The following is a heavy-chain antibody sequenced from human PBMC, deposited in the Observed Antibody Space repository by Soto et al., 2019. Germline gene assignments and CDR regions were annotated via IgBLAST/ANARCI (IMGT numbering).Heavy chain of an antibody. D-gene: IGHD6-13*01. CDR3: AHRKPNSSSWRTNFYY. J-gene: IGHJ4*02. CDR1: GFPLSTSGVG. V-gene: IGHV2-5*02. Sequence: SGPTLVNPTQTLTLTCTFSGFPLSTSGVGVGWIRQPPGKALEWLALIYWDDDKRYSPSLKSRLTITKDTSKNQVVLTMTNMDPVDTATYYCAHRKPNSSSWRTNFYYWGQGTLVTVSS. CDR2: IYWDDDK.